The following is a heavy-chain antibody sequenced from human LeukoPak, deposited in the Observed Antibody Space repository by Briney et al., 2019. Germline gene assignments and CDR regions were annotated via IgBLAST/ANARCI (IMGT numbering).Heavy chain of an antibody. J-gene: IGHJ4*02. CDR2: ISAYDGNT. Sequence: ASVKVSCKTSGYTFTNYGISWVRQAPGQGLVWMGWISAYDGNTNYAQKLQDRVTMTTDTSTTTAYMELRNLRSDDTAVYYCARGLTDYGDYVVYWGQGTLVTVSS. V-gene: IGHV1-18*01. D-gene: IGHD3-16*01. CDR1: GYTFTNYG. CDR3: ARGLTDYGDYVVY.